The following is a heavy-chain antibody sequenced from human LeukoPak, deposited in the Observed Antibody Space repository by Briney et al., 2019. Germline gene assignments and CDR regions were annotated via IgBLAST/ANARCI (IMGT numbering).Heavy chain of an antibody. J-gene: IGHJ4*02. CDR2: ISGSGDNT. CDR1: GFTFSSHA. Sequence: PGGSLRLSCAASGFTFSSHAMTWVRQAPGKGLEWVSAISGSGDNTYYADSVKGRFTISRDNSKNTLYLQMNSLRAEDTAVYYCARADDLIDYWGQGTLVTVSS. CDR3: ARADDLIDY. V-gene: IGHV3-23*01.